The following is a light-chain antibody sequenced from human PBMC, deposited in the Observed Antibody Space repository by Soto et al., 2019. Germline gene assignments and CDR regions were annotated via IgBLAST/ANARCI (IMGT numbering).Light chain of an antibody. V-gene: IGLV1-51*02. J-gene: IGLJ2*01. CDR1: SSNIGNNY. CDR3: GTWDSSLSAGV. CDR2: ENN. Sequence: QSVLTQPPSVSAAPGQKVTISRSGSSSNIGNNYVSWYQQLPGTAPKLLIYENNKRPSGSPDRFSGSKSGTSATLGITGLQTGDEADYYCGTWDSSLSAGVFGGGTKLTVL.